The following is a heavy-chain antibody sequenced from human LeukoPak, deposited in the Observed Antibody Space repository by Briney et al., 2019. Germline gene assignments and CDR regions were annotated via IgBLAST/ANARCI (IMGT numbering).Heavy chain of an antibody. CDR3: ARDGVSGSHGRRGYAFDI. Sequence: GGSLRLSCAASGFTVSSNYMSWVRQAPGKGLEWVSVIYSGGSTYYADSVKGRFTISRDNSKNTLYLQMNSLRAEDTAVYYCARDGVSGSHGRRGYAFDIWGQGTMVTVSS. V-gene: IGHV3-53*01. CDR2: IYSGGST. CDR1: GFTVSSNY. J-gene: IGHJ3*02. D-gene: IGHD6-25*01.